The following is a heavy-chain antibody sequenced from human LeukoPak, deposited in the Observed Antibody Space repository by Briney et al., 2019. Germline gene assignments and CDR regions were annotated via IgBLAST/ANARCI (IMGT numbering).Heavy chain of an antibody. V-gene: IGHV3-23*01. CDR1: GFTFSSYA. J-gene: IGHJ6*02. Sequence: GGSLRLSCAASGFTFSSYAMSWVRQAPGKGLEWVSAISGSGGSTYYADSVKGRFTISRDNSKNTLYLQMNSLRAEDTAVYYCAKEASYGSGSKHYYYYGMDVWGQGTTVTVSS. CDR2: ISGSGGST. CDR3: AKEASYGSGSKHYYYYGMDV. D-gene: IGHD3-10*01.